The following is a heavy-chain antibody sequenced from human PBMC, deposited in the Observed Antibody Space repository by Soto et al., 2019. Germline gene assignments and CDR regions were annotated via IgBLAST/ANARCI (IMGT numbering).Heavy chain of an antibody. CDR2: ISGSGGST. V-gene: IGHV3-23*01. J-gene: IGHJ6*03. D-gene: IGHD1-1*01. CDR3: AKIPTGTTYYYYMDV. Sequence: EVQLLESGGGLVQPGGSLRLSCAASGFTFSSYAMSWVRQAPGKGLEWVSAISGSGGSTYYADSVKGRFTISRDNSKNTLYLQMNSLRAEETAVYYCAKIPTGTTYYYYMDVWGKGTTVTVSS. CDR1: GFTFSSYA.